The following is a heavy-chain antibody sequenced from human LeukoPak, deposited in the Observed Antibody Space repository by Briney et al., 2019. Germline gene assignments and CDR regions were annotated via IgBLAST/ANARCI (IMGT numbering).Heavy chain of an antibody. CDR1: GFTFSSYW. CDR3: AKDVGGERRVTPSDY. CDR2: ISYDGSNK. Sequence: PGGSLRLSCAASGFTFSSYWMSWVRQAPGKGLEWVAVISYDGSNKYYADSVKGRFTISRDNSKNTLYLQMNSLRAEDTAVYYCAKDVGGERRVTPSDYWGQGTLVTVSS. J-gene: IGHJ4*02. D-gene: IGHD5-24*01. V-gene: IGHV3-30*18.